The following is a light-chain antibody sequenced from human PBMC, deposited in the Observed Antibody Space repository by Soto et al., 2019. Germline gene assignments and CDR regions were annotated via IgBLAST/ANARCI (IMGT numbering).Light chain of an antibody. J-gene: IGLJ3*02. CDR1: SSDVGGYNY. CDR3: CSYAGSHTPWV. CDR2: DVN. Sequence: QSALTQHRSVSGAPGQSVTISCTGTSSDVGGYNYVSWYQQQPGKAPKLMIYDVNKWPSGVPHRFSGSKSGNTASLTISGLKAEDEADYHCCSYAGSHTPWVFGGGTKVTVL. V-gene: IGLV2-11*01.